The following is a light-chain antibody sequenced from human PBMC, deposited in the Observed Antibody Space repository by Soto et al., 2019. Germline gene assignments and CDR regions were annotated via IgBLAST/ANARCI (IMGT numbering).Light chain of an antibody. CDR3: QQYNVWPLT. CDR1: QSVSSN. Sequence: EIVMTQSPATLSVSPGERATLSCRASQSVSSNLAWYQQKPGQTPKLLIYVASTRATGIPARFSGSGSGTEFTLPIRRLQSEDFAVYYCQQYNVWPLTFGGGTKVEFQ. CDR2: VAS. J-gene: IGKJ4*01. V-gene: IGKV3-15*01.